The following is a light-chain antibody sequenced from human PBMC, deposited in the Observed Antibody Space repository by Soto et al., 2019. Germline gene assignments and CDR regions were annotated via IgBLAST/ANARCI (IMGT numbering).Light chain of an antibody. CDR2: STS. CDR1: TGAVTSGFF. V-gene: IGLV7-43*01. J-gene: IGLJ2*01. CDR3: LFYDGGTQI. Sequence: QAVVTQEPSLTVSPGGTVTLTCASSTGAVTSGFFPNWFQQKPGQSPRALIYSTSYKHSWTPARFSGSLLGGKAALTLSGVQPEDEGEYYCLFYDGGTQIFGGGTKLTVL.